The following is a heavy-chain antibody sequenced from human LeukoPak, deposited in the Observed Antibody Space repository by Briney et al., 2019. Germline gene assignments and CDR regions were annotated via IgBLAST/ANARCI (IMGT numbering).Heavy chain of an antibody. J-gene: IGHJ4*02. Sequence: PGGSLRLSCAASGFTFSSYSMHWVRQAPGKGLEWVSAISGSGGSTYYADSVKGRFTISRDNSKNTLYLQMNSLRAEDTAVYYCAKEPYRSSWYYFDYWGQGTLVTVSS. V-gene: IGHV3-23*01. CDR2: ISGSGGST. D-gene: IGHD6-13*01. CDR1: GFTFSSYS. CDR3: AKEPYRSSWYYFDY.